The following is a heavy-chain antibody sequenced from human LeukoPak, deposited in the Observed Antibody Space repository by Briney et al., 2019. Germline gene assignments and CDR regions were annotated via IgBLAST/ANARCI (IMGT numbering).Heavy chain of an antibody. CDR2: ISSSSSTI. Sequence: PGGSLRLSCAASGFTFSSYSMNWVRQAPGKGLEWVSYISSSSSTIYYADSVKGRFTISRDNAKSSLYLQMNSLRDEDTAVYYCATSRRYYDSSGYYYVLDYWGQGTLVTVSS. J-gene: IGHJ4*02. CDR1: GFTFSSYS. CDR3: ATSRRYYDSSGYYYVLDY. D-gene: IGHD3-22*01. V-gene: IGHV3-48*02.